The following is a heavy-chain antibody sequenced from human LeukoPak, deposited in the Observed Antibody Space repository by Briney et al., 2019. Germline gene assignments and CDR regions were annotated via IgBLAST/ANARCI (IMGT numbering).Heavy chain of an antibody. CDR3: ARDQTKWEPLRRRDYYYMDV. D-gene: IGHD1-26*01. J-gene: IGHJ6*03. V-gene: IGHV3-23*01. CDR2: MSSSDDGR. Sequence: GGSLRLSCATSGFSFSSYAMSWVRQAPGKGLEWVSAMSSSDDGRYYAASVRGRFTISRDTSRSTLYLQMNSLRAEDTAVYYCARDQTKWEPLRRRDYYYMDVWGKGTTVTVSS. CDR1: GFSFSSYA.